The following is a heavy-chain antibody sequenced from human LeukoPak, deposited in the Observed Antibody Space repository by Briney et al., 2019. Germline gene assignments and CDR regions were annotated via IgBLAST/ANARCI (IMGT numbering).Heavy chain of an antibody. V-gene: IGHV3-48*03. CDR2: ISSSDNDI. D-gene: IGHD3-10*01. Sequence: QTGGSLRLSCAASRITFSSYEMNWVRQAPGRGLEWVSYISSSDNDIYHAESVKGRFTISRDNGENSLYLYMSSLRVDDTAVYYCARAYRSRSYYGYWGQGTLVIVSS. CDR1: RITFSSYE. CDR3: ARAYRSRSYYGY. J-gene: IGHJ4*02.